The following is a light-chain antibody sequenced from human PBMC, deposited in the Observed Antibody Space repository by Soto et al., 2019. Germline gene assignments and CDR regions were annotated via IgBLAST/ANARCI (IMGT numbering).Light chain of an antibody. CDR1: QGISTW. Sequence: DIQMTQSPSFVSASVGDRVTIACRASQGISTWVVWYQQKPGAAPKLLIHSSSNLQSGVPSRFSGSASGTDFTLTISSLQPEDFATYYCQQANSFPLTFGPGTKVDIK. V-gene: IGKV1-12*01. J-gene: IGKJ3*01. CDR3: QQANSFPLT. CDR2: SSS.